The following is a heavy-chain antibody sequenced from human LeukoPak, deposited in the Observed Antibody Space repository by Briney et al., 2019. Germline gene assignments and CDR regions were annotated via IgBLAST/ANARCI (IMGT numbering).Heavy chain of an antibody. CDR2: INSDGSST. CDR1: GSTFRSYW. CDR3: AREVVPAANDY. Sequence: PGGSLRLSCAASGSTFRSYWMHSVRQAPGKGLVWVSRINSDGSSTSYADSVKGRFTISRDNAKNTLYLQMNSLRAEDTAVYYCAREVVPAANDYWGQGTLVTVSS. V-gene: IGHV3-74*01. D-gene: IGHD2-2*01. J-gene: IGHJ4*02.